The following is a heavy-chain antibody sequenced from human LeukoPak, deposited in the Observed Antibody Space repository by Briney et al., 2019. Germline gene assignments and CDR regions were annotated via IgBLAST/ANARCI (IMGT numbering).Heavy chain of an antibody. CDR2: IYYSGST. V-gene: IGHV4-39*01. CDR1: GGSFSGYY. CDR3: ARQARSTSRSNWFDP. D-gene: IGHD2-2*01. Sequence: SETLSLTCAVYGGSFSGYYWGWIRQPPGKGLEWIGSIYYSGSTYYNPSLKSRVTISVDTSKNQFSLKLSSVTAADTAVYYCARQARSTSRSNWFDPWGQGTLVTVSS. J-gene: IGHJ5*02.